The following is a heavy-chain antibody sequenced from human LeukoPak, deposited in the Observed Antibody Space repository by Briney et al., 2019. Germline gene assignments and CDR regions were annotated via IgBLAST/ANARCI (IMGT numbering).Heavy chain of an antibody. Sequence: WVANIKQDGSEKYYVDSVKGRFPISRDNAKNSLYLQMNSLRAEDTAVYYCARRGYFDWLFQSYHFDYWGQGTLVTVSS. D-gene: IGHD3-9*01. CDR2: IKQDGSEK. V-gene: IGHV3-7*04. CDR3: ARRGYFDWLFQSYHFDY. J-gene: IGHJ4*02.